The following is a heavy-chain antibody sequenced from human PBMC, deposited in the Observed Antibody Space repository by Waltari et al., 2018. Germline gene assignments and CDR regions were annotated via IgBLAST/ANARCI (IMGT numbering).Heavy chain of an antibody. CDR2: SRNKARGYTT. V-gene: IGHV3-72*01. CDR3: TRDQDMDV. Sequence: MDWVRQAPGKWLEWVGRSRNKARGYTTEYAASAKGRFTISIDDSMNSLYLYMNTLKFDDTAVYYGTRDQDMDVWGQGTAVTVSS. J-gene: IGHJ6*02.